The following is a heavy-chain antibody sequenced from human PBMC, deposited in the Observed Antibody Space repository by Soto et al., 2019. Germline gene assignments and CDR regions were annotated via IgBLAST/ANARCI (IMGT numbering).Heavy chain of an antibody. D-gene: IGHD3-22*01. V-gene: IGHV1-46*01. CDR2: INPSGGIT. CDR1: GYSFTSYY. J-gene: IGHJ6*02. CDR3: ARGQGRSYYDISFYYYYGLDV. Sequence: QVQLVQSGAEVKKPGASVRVSCKASGYSFTSYYIHWVRQAPGQGLEWMGIINPSGGITNYAQKFQARVTITSDTSTVTVYMDLSRLRSEDTAVYYCARGQGRSYYDISFYYYYGLDVWGQGTTVTVSS.